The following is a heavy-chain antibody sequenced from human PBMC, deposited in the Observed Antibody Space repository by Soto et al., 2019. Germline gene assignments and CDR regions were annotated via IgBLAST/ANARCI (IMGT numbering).Heavy chain of an antibody. V-gene: IGHV1-18*01. CDR1: GYTFTSYC. D-gene: IGHD3-3*01. Sequence: GASVKVSCKASGYTFTSYCISWVRQAPGQGLEWMGWISAYNGNTNYAQKLQGRVTMTTDTSTSTAYMELRSLRSDDTAVYYCARDFYYDFWSGYPRYYGMDVWGQGTTVTVSS. CDR2: ISAYNGNT. J-gene: IGHJ6*02. CDR3: ARDFYYDFWSGYPRYYGMDV.